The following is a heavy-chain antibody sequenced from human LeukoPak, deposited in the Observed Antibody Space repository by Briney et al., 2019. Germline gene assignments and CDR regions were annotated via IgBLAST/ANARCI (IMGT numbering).Heavy chain of an antibody. CDR1: GFTFSDYW. CDR2: IKQDGSAK. CDR3: ARRYFDS. V-gene: IGHV3-7*03. Sequence: GGSLRLSCAASGFTFSDYWMHCVRQAPGKGLEWVANIKQDGSAKYYVDSVKGRFTISRDNAKNSLYLQMNSLRAEDTAVYYCARRYFDSWGQGTLVTVSS. J-gene: IGHJ4*02.